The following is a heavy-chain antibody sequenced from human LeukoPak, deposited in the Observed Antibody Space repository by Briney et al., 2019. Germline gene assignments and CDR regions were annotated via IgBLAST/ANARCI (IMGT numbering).Heavy chain of an antibody. Sequence: SETLSLTCAVYGGSFSGYYWSWIRQPPEKGLEWIGEINHSGSTNYNPSLKSRVTISVDTSKNQFSLKLSSVTAADTAVYYCARGLVGLGYSQYFQHWGQGTLVTVSS. D-gene: IGHD2-15*01. CDR1: GGSFSGYY. CDR3: ARGLVGLGYSQYFQH. CDR2: INHSGST. V-gene: IGHV4-34*01. J-gene: IGHJ1*01.